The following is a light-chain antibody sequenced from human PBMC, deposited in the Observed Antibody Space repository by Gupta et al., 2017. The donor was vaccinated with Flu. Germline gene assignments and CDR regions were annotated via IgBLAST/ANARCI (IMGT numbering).Light chain of an antibody. CDR3: QQTFSSPFN. J-gene: IGKJ5*01. V-gene: IGKV1-39*01. Sequence: DIQMTQSPSSLSAAVGDRVTITCRASQNIDNSLNWYQQRPGQSPAPLIYAASTLQSGVPSRFHGGGSGTEFILTIDSLRPEDFGTYHCQQTFSSPFNFGQGTRLDI. CDR1: QNIDNS. CDR2: AAS.